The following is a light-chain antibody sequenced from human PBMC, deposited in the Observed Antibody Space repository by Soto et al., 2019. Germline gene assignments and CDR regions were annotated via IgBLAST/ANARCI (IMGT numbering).Light chain of an antibody. J-gene: IGKJ1*01. V-gene: IGKV1-12*01. CDR2: AAS. Sequence: DIQMTQSPSSVSASVGDRVTVTCRASQGISSWLAWYQKKPGKAPKLLIYAASSLQSGVPSRFSGSGSGTDFTLAISSLQPEDFAVYYCQQYENYWTFGQGTKVDIK. CDR1: QGISSW. CDR3: QQYENYWT.